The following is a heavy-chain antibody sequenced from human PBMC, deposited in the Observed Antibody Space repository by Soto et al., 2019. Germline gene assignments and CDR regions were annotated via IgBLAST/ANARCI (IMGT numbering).Heavy chain of an antibody. V-gene: IGHV1-18*01. CDR1: GYTFTSYG. CDR3: RRVQLVGCSGGSCYSGYYYYMDV. Sequence: ASVKVSCKASGYTFTSYGISWVRQAPGQGLEWMGWISAYNGNTNYAQKQQGRVNKTTDTSTSTTYMGLRSMRTDDTTMYYCRRVQLVGCSGGSCYSGYYYYMDVWGKGTTVTVSS. J-gene: IGHJ6*03. D-gene: IGHD2-15*01. CDR2: ISAYNGNT.